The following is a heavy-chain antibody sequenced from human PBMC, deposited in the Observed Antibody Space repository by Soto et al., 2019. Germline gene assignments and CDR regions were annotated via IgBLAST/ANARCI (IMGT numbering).Heavy chain of an antibody. CDR1: GGSISGYY. J-gene: IGHJ6*02. D-gene: IGHD2-21*02. CDR2: VYNTGST. V-gene: IGHV4-59*01. Sequence: SETLSLTCTVSGGSISGYYWSWIRQPPGKGLEWIGYVYNTGSTVYNPSFKSRVTISVDTSKNQFSLKLNSVTAADTAVYYCARDLWGYCGTDCYPLDVWGQGTTVTVSS. CDR3: ARDLWGYCGTDCYPLDV.